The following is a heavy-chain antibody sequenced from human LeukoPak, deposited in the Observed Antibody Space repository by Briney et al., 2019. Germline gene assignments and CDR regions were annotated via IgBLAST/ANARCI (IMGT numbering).Heavy chain of an antibody. CDR2: ISAYNGNT. Sequence: ASVKVSCKASGYTFTSYGISWVRQAPGQGLEWMGWISAYNGNTNYAQKLQGRVTMTTDTSTSTAYMELRSLTSDDTAVYYCARDERARDFGAAGYFDYWGQGTLVTVSS. CDR3: ARDERARDFGAAGYFDY. D-gene: IGHD4-17*01. CDR1: GYTFTSYG. J-gene: IGHJ4*02. V-gene: IGHV1-18*01.